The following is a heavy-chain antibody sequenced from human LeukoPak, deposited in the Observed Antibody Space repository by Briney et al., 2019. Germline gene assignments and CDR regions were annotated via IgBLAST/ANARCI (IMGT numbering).Heavy chain of an antibody. CDR1: GSSVSSTY. D-gene: IGHD3-10*01. CDR2: IYTSGST. J-gene: IGHJ5*02. V-gene: IGHV3-66*03. CDR3: TRDRAGTQSWVEFDL. Sequence: GGSLRLTCAASGSSVSSTYMSWVRQAPGKGLEWVSLIYTSGSTFYADSVMGRFTIPRDNSKNTLFLQMNSLRAEDSAVYYCTRDRAGTQSWVEFDLWGQGTLVTVSS.